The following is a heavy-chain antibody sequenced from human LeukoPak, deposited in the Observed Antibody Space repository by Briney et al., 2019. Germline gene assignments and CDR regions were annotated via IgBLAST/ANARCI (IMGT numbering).Heavy chain of an antibody. CDR3: ARDRSLGPRSSWYYFDY. CDR2: ISPYNGNT. J-gene: IGHJ4*02. Sequence: ASVKVSSKASGYTFTSYGISWVRQAPAQGLAWMGWISPYNGNTNYAQKLQGRVTMTTDTSTSTAYMELRSLRSDDTAVYYCARDRSLGPRSSWYYFDYWGQGTLVTVSS. D-gene: IGHD6-13*01. CDR1: GYTFTSYG. V-gene: IGHV1-18*01.